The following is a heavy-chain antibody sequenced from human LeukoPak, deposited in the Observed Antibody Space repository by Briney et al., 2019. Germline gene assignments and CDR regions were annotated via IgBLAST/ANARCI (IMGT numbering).Heavy chain of an antibody. V-gene: IGHV3-30*18. J-gene: IGHJ3*02. CDR3: AKVVAAGVDAFDI. D-gene: IGHD6-13*01. Sequence: AVISYDGSNKYYADSVKGRFAISRDNSKNTLYLQMNSLRAEDTAVYYCAKVVAAGVDAFDIWGQGTMVTVSS. CDR2: ISYDGSNK.